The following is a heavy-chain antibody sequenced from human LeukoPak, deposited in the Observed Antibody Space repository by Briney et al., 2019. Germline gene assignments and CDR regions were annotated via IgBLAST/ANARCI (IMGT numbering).Heavy chain of an antibody. J-gene: IGHJ4*02. CDR1: GFTFTNAW. CDR3: VKVGISTYDY. D-gene: IGHD2/OR15-2a*01. CDR2: ITFHGRDT. Sequence: PGGSLRLSCAASGFTFTNAWMSWVRQAPGKALEYVSAITFHGRDTYYADSVNGRFTISRDNSKDTLYLQMSNLRPEDTAIYYCVKVGISTYDYWGQGTLVTVSS. V-gene: IGHV3-64D*06.